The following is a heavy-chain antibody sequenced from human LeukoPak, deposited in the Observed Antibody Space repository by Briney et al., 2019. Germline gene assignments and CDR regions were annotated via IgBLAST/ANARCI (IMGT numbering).Heavy chain of an antibody. CDR2: INHSGST. Sequence: SETLSLTCAVYGGSFSGYYWSWIRQHPGKGLEWIGEINHSGSTNYNPSLKSRVTISVDTSKNQFSLKLSSVTAADTAVYYCARIEGAHYDILTGYPDYWGQGTLVTVSS. CDR1: GGSFSGYY. D-gene: IGHD3-9*01. V-gene: IGHV4-34*01. J-gene: IGHJ4*02. CDR3: ARIEGAHYDILTGYPDY.